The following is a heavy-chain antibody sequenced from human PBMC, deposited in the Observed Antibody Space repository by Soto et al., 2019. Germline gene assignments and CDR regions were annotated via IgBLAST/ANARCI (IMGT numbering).Heavy chain of an antibody. Sequence: APVKVSCKASGYTFTSYRISRLPHAPGQGLEWMGWISAYNGNTNYAQKLQGRVTMTTDTSTSTAYMELRSLRSDDTAVYYCARGRIAAAGTIYYYGMDVWGQGTTVPVSS. V-gene: IGHV1-18*01. CDR1: GYTFTSYR. D-gene: IGHD6-13*01. CDR3: ARGRIAAAGTIYYYGMDV. J-gene: IGHJ6*02. CDR2: ISAYNGNT.